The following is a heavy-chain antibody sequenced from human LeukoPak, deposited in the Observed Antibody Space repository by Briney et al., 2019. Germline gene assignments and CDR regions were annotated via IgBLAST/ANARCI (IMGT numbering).Heavy chain of an antibody. Sequence: SETLSLTCTVSGGSISSYYWSWIRQPPGKGLEWIGYIYYSGSTNYNPSLKSRVTISVDTSKNQFSLKLSSVTAADTAVYYCATSLSYSSGWYDYWGQGTLVTVSS. D-gene: IGHD6-19*01. V-gene: IGHV4-59*08. CDR3: ATSLSYSSGWYDY. CDR2: IYYSGST. J-gene: IGHJ4*02. CDR1: GGSISSYY.